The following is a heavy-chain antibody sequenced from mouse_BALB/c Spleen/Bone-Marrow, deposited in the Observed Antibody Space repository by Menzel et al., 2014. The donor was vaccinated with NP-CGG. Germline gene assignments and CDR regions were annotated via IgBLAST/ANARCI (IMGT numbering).Heavy chain of an antibody. Sequence: DVHLVESGGGLVQPGGSLKLSCAASGFTFSNYGMSRVRQTPDKRLELVATINSNGGSTYYPDSVKGRFTISRDTAKNTLYLQMSSLKSEETAMYYCVRGNYGNYVDYFDFWGQGTTLTVSS. D-gene: IGHD2-1*01. CDR2: INSNGGST. V-gene: IGHV5-6-3*01. CDR3: VRGNYGNYVDYFDF. J-gene: IGHJ2*01. CDR1: GFTFSNYG.